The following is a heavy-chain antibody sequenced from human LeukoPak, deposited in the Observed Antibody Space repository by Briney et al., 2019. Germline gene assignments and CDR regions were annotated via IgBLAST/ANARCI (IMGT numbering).Heavy chain of an antibody. Sequence: ASVKVSCKDSGYTFTGYYMHWVRQAPGQGLECMGWINPNSGGTNYAQKFQGRVTMTRDTSISTAYMELSRLRSDDTAVYYCARSLVVVFWFDPWGQGTLVTVSS. CDR1: GYTFTGYY. CDR3: ARSLVVVFWFDP. V-gene: IGHV1-2*02. J-gene: IGHJ5*02. CDR2: INPNSGGT. D-gene: IGHD2-2*01.